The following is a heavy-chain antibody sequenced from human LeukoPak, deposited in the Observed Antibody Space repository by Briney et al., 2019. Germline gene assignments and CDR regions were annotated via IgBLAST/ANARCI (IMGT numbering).Heavy chain of an antibody. J-gene: IGHJ4*02. D-gene: IGHD3-22*01. CDR2: IWYDGSNK. Sequence: GGSLRLPCAASGFTFSSYGMHWVRQAPGKGLEWVAVIWYDGSNKYYADSVKGRFTISGDNSKNTLYLQMNSLRAEDTAVYYCARDGRGGVYYYDAAFDYWGQGTLVTVSS. V-gene: IGHV3-33*01. CDR1: GFTFSSYG. CDR3: ARDGRGGVYYYDAAFDY.